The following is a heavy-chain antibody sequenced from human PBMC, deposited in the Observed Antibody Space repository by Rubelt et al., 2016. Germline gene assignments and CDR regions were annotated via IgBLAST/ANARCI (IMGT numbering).Heavy chain of an antibody. D-gene: IGHD2-8*01. J-gene: IGHJ6*02. CDR2: INPNSGGP. Sequence: QVQLVQSGAEVEKPGASVKVSCKASGYTFTGYYMHWVRQAPGQGLEWMGRINPNSGGPDYAQKFQGRVTMTRETAISMACMELRRLRADDTAGYYCAQDGVCGMDVWGQGTTVTVSS. CDR1: GYTFTGYY. V-gene: IGHV1-2*06. CDR3: AQDGVCGMDV.